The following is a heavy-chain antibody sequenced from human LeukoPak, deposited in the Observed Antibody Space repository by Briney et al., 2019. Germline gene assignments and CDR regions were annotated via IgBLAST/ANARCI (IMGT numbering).Heavy chain of an antibody. Sequence: GASVRVSCKASGYTFTSYDINWVRQATGQGLEWMGWMNPNSGNTGYAQKFQGRVTITRNTSISTAYMELSSLRSEDTAVYYCARVTSAVAGGDYWGRGTLVTVSS. CDR2: MNPNSGNT. J-gene: IGHJ4*02. CDR3: ARVTSAVAGGDY. CDR1: GYTFTSYD. D-gene: IGHD6-19*01. V-gene: IGHV1-8*03.